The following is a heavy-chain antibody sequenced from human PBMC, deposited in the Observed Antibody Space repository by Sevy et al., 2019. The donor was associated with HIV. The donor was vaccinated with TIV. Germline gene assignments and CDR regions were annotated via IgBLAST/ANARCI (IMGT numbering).Heavy chain of an antibody. D-gene: IGHD3-10*01. CDR3: AKDFLLWFRELLSDYYYGMDV. CDR1: GFTFSSYG. J-gene: IGHJ6*02. V-gene: IGHV3-30*02. Sequence: GGSLRLSCAASGFTFSSYGMHWVRQAPGKGLEWVAFIRYDGSNKYYADSVKGRFTISRDNSKNTLYLQMNSLRAEDTAVYYSAKDFLLWFRELLSDYYYGMDVWGQGTTVTVSS. CDR2: IRYDGSNK.